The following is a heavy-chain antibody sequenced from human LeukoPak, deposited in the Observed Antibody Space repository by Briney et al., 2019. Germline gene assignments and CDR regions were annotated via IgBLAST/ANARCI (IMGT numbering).Heavy chain of an antibody. Sequence: PGGSLRLSCAASGFTFGSYAMHWVRQAPGKGLEWVAVISYDGSNKYYADSVKGRFTISRDNSKNTLYLQMNSLRAEDTAVYYCARPPYKQQLVGYFDYWGQGTLVTVSS. V-gene: IGHV3-30*04. CDR3: ARPPYKQQLVGYFDY. J-gene: IGHJ4*02. CDR2: ISYDGSNK. D-gene: IGHD6-13*01. CDR1: GFTFGSYA.